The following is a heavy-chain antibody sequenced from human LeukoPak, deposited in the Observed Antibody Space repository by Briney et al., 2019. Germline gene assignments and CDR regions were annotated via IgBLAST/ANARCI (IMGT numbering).Heavy chain of an antibody. Sequence: SETLSLTCAVSGGSISSGGYSWSWIRQPPGKGLEWIGYIYHSGSTYYNPSLKSRVTISVDRSKNQFSLKLSSVTAADTAVYYCARDPLRGDWYFDLWGRGTLVTVSS. CDR2: IYHSGST. D-gene: IGHD5-12*01. V-gene: IGHV4-30-2*01. J-gene: IGHJ2*01. CDR1: GGSISSGGYS. CDR3: ARDPLRGDWYFDL.